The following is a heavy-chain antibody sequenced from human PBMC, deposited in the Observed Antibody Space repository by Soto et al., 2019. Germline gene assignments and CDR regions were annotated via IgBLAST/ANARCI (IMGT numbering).Heavy chain of an antibody. CDR2: ISAYNGNT. J-gene: IGHJ3*02. Sequence: ASVKVSCKASCYTFTSYGISWVRQAPGQGLEWMGWISAYNGNTNYAQKLQGRVTMTTDTSTSTAYMELRSLRSDDTAVYYCARDLIAVAGDAFDIWGQGTMVTVSS. CDR1: CYTFTSYG. V-gene: IGHV1-18*01. D-gene: IGHD6-19*01. CDR3: ARDLIAVAGDAFDI.